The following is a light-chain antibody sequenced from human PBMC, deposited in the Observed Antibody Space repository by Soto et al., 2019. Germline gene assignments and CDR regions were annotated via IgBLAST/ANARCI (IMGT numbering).Light chain of an antibody. CDR1: QSISSY. Sequence: DIQMTQSPCSLSASVGDRVTITCPASQSISSYLNWYQQKSEKAPKLLNFDASSLQSGVPSKFSGRGAGTDFTLTINRRQPEDFAAYYCQQSYNTPLTFGGGTKTEIK. CDR3: QQSYNTPLT. V-gene: IGKV1-39*01. J-gene: IGKJ4*01. CDR2: DAS.